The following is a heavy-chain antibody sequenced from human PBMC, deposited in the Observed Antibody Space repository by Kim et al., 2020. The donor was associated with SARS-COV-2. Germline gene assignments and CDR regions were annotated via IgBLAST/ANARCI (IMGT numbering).Heavy chain of an antibody. CDR3: AKDLSLDY. V-gene: IGHV3-23*01. D-gene: IGHD3-9*01. J-gene: IGHJ4*02. Sequence: GRSTYYADSVKGRLTISRDNTKNALYLQMNSLRAEDTAVYYCAKDLSLDYWGQGTLVTVSS. CDR2: GRST.